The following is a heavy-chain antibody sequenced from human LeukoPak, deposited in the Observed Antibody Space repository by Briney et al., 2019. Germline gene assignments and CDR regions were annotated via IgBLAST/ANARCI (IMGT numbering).Heavy chain of an antibody. CDR1: GFTFTSSA. CDR3: AADSIEGGHIVLRM. J-gene: IGHJ4*02. V-gene: IGHV1-58*02. CDR2: IVVGSGNT. Sequence: SVKVSCKASGFTFTSSAMQWVRQARGQRLEWIGWIVVGSGNTNYAQKFQERVTITRDMSTSTAYMELSSLRSEDTAVYYCAADSIEGGHIVLRMWGQGTLVTVSS. D-gene: IGHD5/OR15-5a*01.